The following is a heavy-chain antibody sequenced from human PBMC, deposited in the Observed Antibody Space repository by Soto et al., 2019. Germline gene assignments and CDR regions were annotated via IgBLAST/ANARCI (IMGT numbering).Heavy chain of an antibody. CDR3: ARYQQYYQH. J-gene: IGHJ1*01. CDR1: DGSISGYY. Sequence: SETLSLTCPVSDGSISGYYWSWIRQPPGKGPEWIGYIYYSGSTNYNPSLESRLTMSVDTSTNQFSLKLSSVTAADTAVYYCARYQQYYQHWGQGWLVTVSS. CDR2: IYYSGST. V-gene: IGHV4-59*08.